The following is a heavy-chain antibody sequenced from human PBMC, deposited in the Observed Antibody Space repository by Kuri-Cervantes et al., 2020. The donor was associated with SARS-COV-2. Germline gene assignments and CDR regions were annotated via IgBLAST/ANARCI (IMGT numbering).Heavy chain of an antibody. CDR1: GFTFSTYA. CDR2: IWHNGTLK. J-gene: IGHJ4*02. V-gene: IGHV3-33*01. Sequence: GESLKISCEASGFTFSTYAMHWVRHTPDKGLAWMAVIWHNGTLKYYVDSVKGRFPISRDNAKNSLYLQMNSLRAEDTAVYYCARDHTIRYFFQSPPGSWGQGTRVIVSS. CDR3: ARDHTIRYFFQSPPGS. D-gene: IGHD3-9*01.